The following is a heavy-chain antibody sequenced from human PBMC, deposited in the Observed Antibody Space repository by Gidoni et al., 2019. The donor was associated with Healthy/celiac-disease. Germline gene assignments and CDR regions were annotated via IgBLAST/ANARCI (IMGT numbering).Heavy chain of an antibody. D-gene: IGHD6-6*01. Sequence: QVQLVASGGGVVQPGRSLRLSCAASGFTFSSYGMTWVRQAPGKGLEWVAVIWYDGSNKYYADSVKGRFTISRDNSKNTLYLQMNSLRAEDTAVYYCARGDSSSVRNYFDYWGQGTLVTVSS. V-gene: IGHV3-33*01. CDR3: ARGDSSSVRNYFDY. J-gene: IGHJ4*02. CDR1: GFTFSSYG. CDR2: IWYDGSNK.